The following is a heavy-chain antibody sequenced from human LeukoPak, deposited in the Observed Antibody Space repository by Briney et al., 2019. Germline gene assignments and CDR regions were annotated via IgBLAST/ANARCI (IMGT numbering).Heavy chain of an antibody. CDR2: INSDESVT. V-gene: IGHV3-74*01. CDR3: ARDGGYYQNWFDL. J-gene: IGHJ5*02. D-gene: IGHD6-25*01. Sequence: GGSLRLSCAASGFTFSNYWMHWVRQAPGKGLVWVSRINSDESVTSYADSVKGRFTISRDNAKNTVYLQMNSLRAEDTAVYYCARDGGYYQNWFDLGGQGSLVTVSS. CDR1: GFTFSNYW.